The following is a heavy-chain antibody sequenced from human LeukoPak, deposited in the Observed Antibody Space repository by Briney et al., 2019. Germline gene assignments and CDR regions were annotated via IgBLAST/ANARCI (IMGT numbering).Heavy chain of an antibody. Sequence: GGSLRLSCAASGLTVSSNYMSWVRQAPGRGLEWVSVIYAGGRTYYADSVKGRFTISRHNSNNTLYLQMNSLRPEDTAVYYCALSPPYYYYYMDVWGKGTTVTVSS. CDR3: ALSPPYYYYYMDV. D-gene: IGHD3-16*01. V-gene: IGHV3-53*04. CDR2: IYAGGRT. J-gene: IGHJ6*03. CDR1: GLTVSSNY.